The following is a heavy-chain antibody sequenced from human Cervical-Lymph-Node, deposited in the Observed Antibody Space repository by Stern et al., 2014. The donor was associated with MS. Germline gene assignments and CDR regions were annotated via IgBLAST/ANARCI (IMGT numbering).Heavy chain of an antibody. CDR1: GLSLSTSEVA. V-gene: IGHV2-5*01. Sequence: QVTLKESGPTLVKPTQTLTLTCTFSGLSLSTSEVAVGWIRQPPGKALEWLALLYWKGDKYYSPSLKSRPTTNKDTSQNQGGPSMTNMDLVDTGTYYCAHDVKRSGYGMDVGGQGTTVTVSS. CDR3: AHDVKRSGYGMDV. D-gene: IGHD3-22*01. CDR2: LYWKGDK. J-gene: IGHJ6*02.